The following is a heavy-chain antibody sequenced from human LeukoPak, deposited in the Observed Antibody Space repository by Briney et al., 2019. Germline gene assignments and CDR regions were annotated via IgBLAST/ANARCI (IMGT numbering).Heavy chain of an antibody. CDR3: AKASAMIVVVSKHFDY. CDR2: ISGSGGST. V-gene: IGHV3-23*01. Sequence: GGSWRLSCTTSGFTFSSYAMSWIRQAPGKGLEWVSAISGSGGSTYYADSVKGRFTISRDNSKNTLYLQMNSLRAEDTAVYYCAKASAMIVVVSKHFDYWGQGTLVTVSS. J-gene: IGHJ4*02. CDR1: GFTFSSYA. D-gene: IGHD3-22*01.